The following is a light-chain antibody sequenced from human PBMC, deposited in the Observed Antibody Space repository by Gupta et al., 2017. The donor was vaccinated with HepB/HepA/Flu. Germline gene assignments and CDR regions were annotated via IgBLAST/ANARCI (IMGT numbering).Light chain of an antibody. CDR2: KDS. Sequence: SYELTQPPSVSVSPGQTARITCSGDALPKQYAYWYQQKPGQAPVLVIYKDSERPSGIPERFSASSSGTTVTFTISGVQAEDDAYYYCQSADSSGTVVFGGGTKLTVL. J-gene: IGLJ2*01. CDR3: QSADSSGTVV. V-gene: IGLV3-25*03. CDR1: ALPKQY.